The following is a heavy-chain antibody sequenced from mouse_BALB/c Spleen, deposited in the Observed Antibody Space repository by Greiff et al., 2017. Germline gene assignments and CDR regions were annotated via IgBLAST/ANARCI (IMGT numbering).Heavy chain of an antibody. CDR3: ARDEYDRAMDY. CDR1: GFTFTDYY. D-gene: IGHD2-14*01. Sequence: EVQLVESGGGLVQPGGSLRLSCATSGFTFTDYYMSWVRQPPGKALEWLGFIRNKANGYTTEYSASVKGRFTIYRDNSQSILYLQMNTLRAEDRATYYCARDEYDRAMDYWGQGTSVTVSS. CDR2: IRNKANGYTT. J-gene: IGHJ4*01. V-gene: IGHV7-3*02.